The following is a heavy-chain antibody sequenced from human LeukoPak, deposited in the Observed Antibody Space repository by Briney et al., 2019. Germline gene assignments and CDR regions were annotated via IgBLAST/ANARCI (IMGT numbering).Heavy chain of an antibody. Sequence: PSETLSLTCTVSGGSISSYYWSWIRQPPGKGLEWIGYIYYSGSTHYNPSLKSRVTISVDTSKNQFSLKLSSVTAADTAVYYCALGADCSSTSCYLEYWGQGTLVTVSS. V-gene: IGHV4-59*12. CDR3: ALGADCSSTSCYLEY. CDR1: GGSISSYY. J-gene: IGHJ4*02. D-gene: IGHD2-2*01. CDR2: IYYSGST.